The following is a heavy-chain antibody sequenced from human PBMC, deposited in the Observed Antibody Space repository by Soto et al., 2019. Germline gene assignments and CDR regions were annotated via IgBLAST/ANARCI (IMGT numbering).Heavy chain of an antibody. CDR3: AREAGGLFCSGDSCYSGWFDS. Sequence: QVPLVQSGAEVKRPGASVNVSCKASGYTFTNYVVHWVRQAPGQRLEWMGWINAGNGNTRYSAKFQGRVTSTRDSSASTAYMELRSLRSEDTAVYYCAREAGGLFCSGDSCYSGWFDSWGQGTPVTVSS. CDR1: GYTFTNYV. J-gene: IGHJ5*01. D-gene: IGHD2-15*01. V-gene: IGHV1-3*01. CDR2: INAGNGNT.